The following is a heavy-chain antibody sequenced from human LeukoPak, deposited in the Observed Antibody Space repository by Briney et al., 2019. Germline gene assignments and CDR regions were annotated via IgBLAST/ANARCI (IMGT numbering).Heavy chain of an antibody. J-gene: IGHJ6*03. CDR3: ARVVVVAPDYYYYYMDV. CDR2: INPNSGGT. D-gene: IGHD2-2*01. Sequence: ASVKVSCKTSGYTFTDYYMHWVRQAPGQGLEWMGWINPNSGGTSYAQKFQGRVTMTRDTSISTAYMELSRLRSDDTAVYYCARVVVVAPDYYYYYMDVWGKGTTVTVSS. V-gene: IGHV1-2*02. CDR1: GYTFTDYY.